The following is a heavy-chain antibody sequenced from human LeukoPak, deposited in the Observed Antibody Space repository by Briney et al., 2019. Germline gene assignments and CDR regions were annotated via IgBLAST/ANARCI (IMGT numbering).Heavy chain of an antibody. CDR2: ISGSGGST. D-gene: IGHD3-22*01. Sequence: TGGSLRLSCAASGFTFSSYGMSWVRQAPGKGLEWVSAISGSGGSTYYADSVKGRFTISRDNSKNTLYLQMNSLRAEDTAVYYCAKVLYDSSGYYYEAPYYFDYWGQGTLVTASS. CDR1: GFTFSSYG. V-gene: IGHV3-23*01. CDR3: AKVLYDSSGYYYEAPYYFDY. J-gene: IGHJ4*02.